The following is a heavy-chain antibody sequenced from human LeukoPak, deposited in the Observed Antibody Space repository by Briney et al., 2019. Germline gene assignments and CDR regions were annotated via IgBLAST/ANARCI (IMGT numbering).Heavy chain of an antibody. D-gene: IGHD3-10*01. CDR3: ASRTDYYGSGSPLDY. V-gene: IGHV1-69*05. CDR2: IIPIFGTA. Sequence: SVRVSCKASGYTFTTYDINWVRQAPGQGLEWMGRIIPIFGTANYAQKFQGRVTITTDESTSTAYMELSSLRSEDTAVYYCASRTDYYGSGSPLDYWGQGTLVTVSS. CDR1: GYTFTTYD. J-gene: IGHJ4*02.